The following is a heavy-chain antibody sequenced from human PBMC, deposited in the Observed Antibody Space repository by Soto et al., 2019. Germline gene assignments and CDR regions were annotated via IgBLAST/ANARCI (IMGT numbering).Heavy chain of an antibody. D-gene: IGHD3-3*01. CDR2: IIPIFGTA. Sequence: SVKVSCKASGGTFSSYAISWVRQAPGQGLEWMGGIIPIFGTANYAQKFQERVTITRDMSTSTAYMELSSLRSEDTAVYYCAADPKPLYYDFWSGYSPYYMDVWGKGTTVTVSS. J-gene: IGHJ6*03. CDR1: GGTFSSYA. V-gene: IGHV1-69*05. CDR3: AADPKPLYYDFWSGYSPYYMDV.